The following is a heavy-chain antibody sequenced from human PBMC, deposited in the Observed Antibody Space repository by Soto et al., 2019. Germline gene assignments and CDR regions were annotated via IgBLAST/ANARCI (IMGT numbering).Heavy chain of an antibody. J-gene: IGHJ6*02. V-gene: IGHV3-30*18. CDR3: AKDLKGHDDRSGYYLDFYYVMDV. D-gene: IGHD3-22*01. Sequence: GGSLRLSCAAFGFTFSTYGMHWVRQAPGKGLEWVAVISYDEVNKFYVDSVEGRFTISRDNSKNTLYLQMNNLRAEDTAVYYCAKDLKGHDDRSGYYLDFYYVMDVWGQGTTVTVSS. CDR1: GFTFSTYG. CDR2: ISYDEVNK.